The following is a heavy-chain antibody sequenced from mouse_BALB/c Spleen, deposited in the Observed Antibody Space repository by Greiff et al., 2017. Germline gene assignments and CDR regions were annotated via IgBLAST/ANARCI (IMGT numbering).Heavy chain of an antibody. V-gene: IGHV5-17*02. CDR2: ISSGSSTI. Sequence: EVKVEESGGGLVQPGGSRKLSCAASGFTFSSFGMHWVRQAPEKGLEWVAYISSGSSTIYYADTVKGRFTISRDNPKNTLFLQMTSLRSEDTAMYYCARRRDNYDAMDYWGQGTSVTVSS. J-gene: IGHJ4*01. D-gene: IGHD1-3*01. CDR3: ARRRDNYDAMDY. CDR1: GFTFSSFG.